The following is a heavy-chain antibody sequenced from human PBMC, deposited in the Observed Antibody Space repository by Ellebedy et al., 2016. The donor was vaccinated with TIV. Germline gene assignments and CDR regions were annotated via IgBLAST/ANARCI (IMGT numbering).Heavy chain of an antibody. CDR1: GFTFPTYA. CDR2: LWYDGSNQ. CDR3: AGDPPHSGFAVDI. Sequence: PGGSLRLSCVASGFTFPTYAMHWVRQAPGKGLEWVAFLWYDGSNQHYADSVKGRFTISRDNSKNTLYLQMDSLRADDTAVYYCAGDPPHSGFAVDIWGQGTMVTVSS. J-gene: IGHJ3*02. D-gene: IGHD3-22*01. V-gene: IGHV3-33*01.